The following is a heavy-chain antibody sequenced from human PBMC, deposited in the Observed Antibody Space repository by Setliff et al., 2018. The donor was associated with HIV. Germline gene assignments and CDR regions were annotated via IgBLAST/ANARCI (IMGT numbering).Heavy chain of an antibody. CDR1: GDSLTTGGAY. V-gene: IGHV4-61*10. CDR3: ARFYSNYAAFDY. Sequence: SETLSLTCAVSGDSLTTGGAYWSWVRQPAGKALEWIGHIYVSRNTMYNPSLKSRVTISLDRSNNQVVLTMTNMDPVDTATYYCARFYSNYAAFDYWGQGTLVTVSS. J-gene: IGHJ4*02. CDR2: IYVSRNT. D-gene: IGHD4-4*01.